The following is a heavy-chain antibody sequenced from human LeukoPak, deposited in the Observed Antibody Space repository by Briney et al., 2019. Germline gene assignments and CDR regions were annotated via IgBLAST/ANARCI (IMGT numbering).Heavy chain of an antibody. Sequence: SETLSLTCTVSGGSISSNYWSWIRQPPGKGLEWIGYIRSSGSTNYNPSLKSRVTISMDTSKNQFSLRLSSVTAADTAVYYCARDVTPATLWGQGTLVTVSS. D-gene: IGHD3-16*01. CDR1: GGSISSNY. CDR2: IRSSGST. V-gene: IGHV4-59*01. J-gene: IGHJ4*02. CDR3: ARDVTPATL.